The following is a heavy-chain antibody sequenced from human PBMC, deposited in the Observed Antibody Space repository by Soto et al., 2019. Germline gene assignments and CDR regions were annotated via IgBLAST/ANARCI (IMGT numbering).Heavy chain of an antibody. Sequence: PSETLSLTCTVSGGSISSYYWSWIRQPPGKGLEWIGYIYYSGSTNYNPSLKSRVTISVDTSKNQFSLKLSSVTAADTAVYYCARDSLNWNYEPYHYFMDVWGKGTTVIVSS. V-gene: IGHV4-59*01. J-gene: IGHJ6*03. D-gene: IGHD1-7*01. CDR1: GGSISSYY. CDR3: ARDSLNWNYEPYHYFMDV. CDR2: IYYSGST.